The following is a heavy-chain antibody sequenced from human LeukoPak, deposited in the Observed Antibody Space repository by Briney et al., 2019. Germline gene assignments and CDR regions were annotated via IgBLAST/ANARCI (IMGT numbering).Heavy chain of an antibody. CDR1: GFTFSTYN. CDR2: ITSGDTYI. J-gene: IGHJ4*02. CDR3: AREDDSSGYYYGIFDS. D-gene: IGHD3-22*01. Sequence: GGSLRLSCAASGFTFSTYNMNWVRLAPGKGLEWVSSITSGDTYIYYADSVKGRFTISRDNAKNSLFLQMNSLRAEDTAVYYCAREDDSSGYYYGIFDSWGQGTLVTVSS. V-gene: IGHV3-21*01.